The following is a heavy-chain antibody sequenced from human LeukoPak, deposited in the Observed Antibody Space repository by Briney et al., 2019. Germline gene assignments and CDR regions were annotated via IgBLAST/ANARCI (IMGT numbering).Heavy chain of an antibody. CDR2: IYPGDSDT. CDR1: GYSFTSYW. CDR3: ARQDGYYDFWSGYYPNWFDP. D-gene: IGHD3-3*01. J-gene: IGHJ5*02. V-gene: IGHV5-51*01. Sequence: GESLQISCQGSGYSFTSYWIGWVRQMPGKGLEWMGIIYPGDSDTRYSPSFQGQVTISADKSISTAYLQWSSLKASDTAMYYCARQDGYYDFWSGYYPNWFDPWGQGTLVTVSS.